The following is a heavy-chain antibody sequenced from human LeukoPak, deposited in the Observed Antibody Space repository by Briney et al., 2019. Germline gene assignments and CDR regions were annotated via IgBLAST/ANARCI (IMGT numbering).Heavy chain of an antibody. D-gene: IGHD3-10*01. CDR3: AKIYGSGLPRVY. CDR1: GFTFSSYA. CDR2: ISGSGGTT. J-gene: IGHJ4*02. V-gene: IGHV3-23*01. Sequence: GGSLRLSCAASGFTFSSYAMSWVRQAPGKGLEWVSAISGSGGTTYYADSVKGRFTISRDNSKNTLYLQMNSLTAENTALYYGAKIYGSGLPRVYWGQGNLVTVSS.